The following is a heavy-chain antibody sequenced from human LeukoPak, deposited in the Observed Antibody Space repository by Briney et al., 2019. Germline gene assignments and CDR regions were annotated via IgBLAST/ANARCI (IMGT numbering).Heavy chain of an antibody. Sequence: GGSLRLSCAASGFTFSSYTMNWVRQAPGMGLEWVGRIKSKTDGGTTDYAAPVKGRFTISRDDSKNTLYLQVNSLKTEDTAVYYCTTHDILIGDINTSFDYWGQGTLVTVSS. V-gene: IGHV3-15*01. CDR3: TTHDILIGDINTSFDY. J-gene: IGHJ4*02. CDR2: IKSKTDGGTT. D-gene: IGHD3-9*01. CDR1: GFTFSSYT.